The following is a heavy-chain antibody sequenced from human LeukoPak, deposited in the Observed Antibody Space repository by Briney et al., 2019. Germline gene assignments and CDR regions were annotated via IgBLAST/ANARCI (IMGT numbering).Heavy chain of an antibody. CDR2: IWYDGSNK. D-gene: IGHD1-26*01. Sequence: GRSLRLSCAACGFTFRSYGMHWVRQAPGKGLEWVAVIWYDGSNKYYADSVKGRFTISRDNSKNTLYLQMNSLRADDTAVYYCARDPSGSYYFDYWGQGTLVTVSS. CDR1: GFTFRSYG. V-gene: IGHV3-33*01. CDR3: ARDPSGSYYFDY. J-gene: IGHJ4*02.